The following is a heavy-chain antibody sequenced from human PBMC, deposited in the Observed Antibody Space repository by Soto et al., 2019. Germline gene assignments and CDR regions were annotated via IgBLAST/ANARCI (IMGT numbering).Heavy chain of an antibody. J-gene: IGHJ4*02. V-gene: IGHV3-23*01. Sequence: GGSLRFSCEASGFTFINYAMSWVRQSPGKGLEWVSSISDTGGDSYYADSMDGRFTVSRDNSKNTLYLQINSLRAEDTAIYYCVRDLYRSATMPCLDHWGQGALVTVSS. D-gene: IGHD1-1*01. CDR3: VRDLYRSATMPCLDH. CDR2: ISDTGGDS. CDR1: GFTFINYA.